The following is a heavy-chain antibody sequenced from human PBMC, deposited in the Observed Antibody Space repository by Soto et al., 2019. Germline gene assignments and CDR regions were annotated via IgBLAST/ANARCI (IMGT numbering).Heavy chain of an antibody. D-gene: IGHD4-17*01. CDR1: GGSISPYY. CDR2: TYYTGTA. Sequence: QVQLLESGPGLVNPSQTLSLSCTVSGGSISPYYWSWLRQSPGKGLEWLGYTYYTGTADYNPSLENRVTLSVDTSTNRFSLELTSVTAADTAVYYCARQPDDGDYGYYFEYWGPGILVTVSS. J-gene: IGHJ4*02. V-gene: IGHV4-59*01. CDR3: ARQPDDGDYGYYFEY.